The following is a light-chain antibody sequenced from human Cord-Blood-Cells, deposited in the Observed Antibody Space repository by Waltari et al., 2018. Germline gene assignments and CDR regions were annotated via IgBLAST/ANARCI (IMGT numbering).Light chain of an antibody. CDR3: SSYTSSSTYVV. Sequence: QSALTQPASVSGSPGQSITISCTGTSSDVGGYNYVSWYQQHPGKAPKLMIYEVSDRPSGVSNRFSGSKSGNPASLTTSGLQAEDEADYYCSSYTSSSTYVVFGGGTKLTVL. CDR1: SSDVGGYNY. CDR2: EVS. J-gene: IGLJ2*01. V-gene: IGLV2-14*01.